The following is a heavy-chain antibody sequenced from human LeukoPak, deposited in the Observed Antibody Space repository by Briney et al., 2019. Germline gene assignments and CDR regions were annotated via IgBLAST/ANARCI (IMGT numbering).Heavy chain of an antibody. CDR3: ARPSSGWYVLDY. CDR2: IDPSDSYT. V-gene: IGHV5-10-1*01. J-gene: IGHJ4*02. D-gene: IGHD6-19*01. Sequence: GESLKISCKDSGYSFTSYWISWVRQMPGKGLEWMGRIDPSDSYTNYSPSFQGHVTISADKSISTAYLQWSSLKASDTAMYYCARPSSGWYVLDYWGQGTLVTVSS. CDR1: GYSFTSYW.